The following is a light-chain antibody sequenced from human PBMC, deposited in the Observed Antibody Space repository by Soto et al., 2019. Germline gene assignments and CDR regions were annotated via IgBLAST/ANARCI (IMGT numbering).Light chain of an antibody. CDR3: MQALQTPST. CDR1: QSLLHTNDYNY. V-gene: IGKV2-28*01. Sequence: DIVMTQSPLSLPVTPGEPASISCRSSQSLLHTNDYNYLDWYLQKPGQSPQLLIYLGANRASGVPDRCSVSGSGTDFTLKISRVEAEDVGVYYCMQALQTPSTFGQGTRLELK. CDR2: LGA. J-gene: IGKJ5*01.